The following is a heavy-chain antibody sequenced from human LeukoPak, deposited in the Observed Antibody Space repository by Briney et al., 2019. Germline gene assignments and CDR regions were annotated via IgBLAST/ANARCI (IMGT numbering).Heavy chain of an antibody. CDR2: IYTSGST. CDR3: ARELDCSSTSCRDY. Sequence: SETLSLTCTVCGGSISSYYWSWIRQPAGKGLEWIGRIYTSGSTNYNPSLKSRVTMSVDTSKNQFSLKLSSVTAADTAVYYCARELDCSSTSCRDYWGQGTLVTVSS. J-gene: IGHJ4*02. V-gene: IGHV4-4*07. D-gene: IGHD2-2*01. CDR1: GGSISSYY.